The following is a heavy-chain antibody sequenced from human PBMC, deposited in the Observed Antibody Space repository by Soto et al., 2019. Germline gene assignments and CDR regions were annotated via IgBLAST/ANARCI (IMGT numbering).Heavy chain of an antibody. CDR2: INHSGST. CDR1: GGSFSGYY. Sequence: SETLSLTCAVYGGSFSGYYWSWIRQPPGKGLEWIGEINHSGSTNYNPSLKSRVTISVDTSKNQFSLKLSSVTAADTAVYYCARIEYSSSAGWFDPWGQGTLVTVSS. CDR3: ARIEYSSSAGWFDP. J-gene: IGHJ5*02. D-gene: IGHD6-6*01. V-gene: IGHV4-34*01.